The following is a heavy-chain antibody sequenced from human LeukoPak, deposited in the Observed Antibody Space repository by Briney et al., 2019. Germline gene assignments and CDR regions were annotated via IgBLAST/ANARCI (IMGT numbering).Heavy chain of an antibody. J-gene: IGHJ4*02. V-gene: IGHV1-2*02. Sequence: ASVKVSCKASGYTFTGYYLHWVRQAPGQGLEWMGWINPNSGGTNHAQKFHGRVTMTRDTSITTAYMELSRLRSDDTAVYYCARGGPQYYYDNTGYVDYWGQGTLVTVSS. CDR1: GYTFTGYY. CDR3: ARGGPQYYYDNTGYVDY. CDR2: INPNSGGT. D-gene: IGHD3-22*01.